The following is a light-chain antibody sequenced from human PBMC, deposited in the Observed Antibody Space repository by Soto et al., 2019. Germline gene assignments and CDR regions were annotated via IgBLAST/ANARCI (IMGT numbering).Light chain of an antibody. J-gene: IGLJ2*01. CDR2: STN. CDR3: VLYMGSGISV. V-gene: IGLV8-61*01. CDR1: SGSVSTSYF. Sequence: QTVVTQEPSFSVSPGGTVTFTCAWNSGSVSTSYFASWYQQTPGQAPRTLIYSTNIRSSGVPDRFSGSILGNRAALTITGAQADDESDYYCVLYMGSGISVFGGGTKLTVL.